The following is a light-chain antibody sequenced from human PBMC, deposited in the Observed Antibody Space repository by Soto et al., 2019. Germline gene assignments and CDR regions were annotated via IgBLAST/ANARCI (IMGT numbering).Light chain of an antibody. J-gene: IGLJ3*02. CDR2: DVS. CDR3: NSYTSSSIWV. V-gene: IGLV2-14*03. Sequence: QSVLTQPASVSGSPGQSITISCTGTSSDVRGYNYVSWYQQYPGKAPKLMIYDVSNRPSGVSNRFSGSKSGNTASLTISGLQAEDEADYYCNSYTSSSIWVFGGGTQLTVL. CDR1: SSDVRGYNY.